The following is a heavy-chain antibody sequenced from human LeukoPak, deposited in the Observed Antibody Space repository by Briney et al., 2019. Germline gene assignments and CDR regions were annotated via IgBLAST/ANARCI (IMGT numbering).Heavy chain of an antibody. Sequence: GGSLRLSCAASGFTFSNYGMHWVRQAPRKGLEWATYIRYDGGNKYYADSVKRRFTISRDNSKNTLYLQMNSLRAEDTAVFYCAKDPVRWLRSIWFDHWGQGTLVTVSS. CDR2: IRYDGGNK. CDR1: GFTFSNYG. J-gene: IGHJ5*02. CDR3: AKDPVRWLRSIWFDH. V-gene: IGHV3-30*02. D-gene: IGHD5-12*01.